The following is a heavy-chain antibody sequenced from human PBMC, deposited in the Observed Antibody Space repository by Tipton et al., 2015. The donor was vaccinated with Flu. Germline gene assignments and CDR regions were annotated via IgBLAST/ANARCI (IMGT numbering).Heavy chain of an antibody. CDR3: ARGHGSTDTYLDS. D-gene: IGHD5-24*01. J-gene: IGHJ4*01. CDR1: GGSFSGYY. CDR2: ISHGGTT. Sequence: TLSLTCAVYGGSFSGYYWSWIRQPPGQGLGWIGEISHGGTTNYNPSLKSRVTLSVDTSKNQFSLKLTSVTAADTALYYCARGHGSTDTYLDSWGQQTVVTVSS. V-gene: IGHV4-34*01.